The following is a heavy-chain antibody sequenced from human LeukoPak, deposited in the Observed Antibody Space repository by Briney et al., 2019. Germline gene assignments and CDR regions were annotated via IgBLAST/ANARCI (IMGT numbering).Heavy chain of an antibody. CDR2: ISYDGSNK. J-gene: IGHJ4*02. V-gene: IGHV3-30-3*01. Sequence: GGSLRLSCAASGFTFSSYAMHWVRQAPGKGLEWVAVISYDGSNKYYADSEKGRFTISRDNSKNTLYLQMNSLRAEDTAVYYCARVVGGSYYYDSSGYYDYWGQGTLVTVSS. D-gene: IGHD3-22*01. CDR1: GFTFSSYA. CDR3: ARVVGGSYYYDSSGYYDY.